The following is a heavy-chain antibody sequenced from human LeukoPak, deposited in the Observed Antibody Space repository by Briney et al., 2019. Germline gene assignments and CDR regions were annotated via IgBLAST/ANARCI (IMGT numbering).Heavy chain of an antibody. J-gene: IGHJ3*02. V-gene: IGHV1-46*01. D-gene: IGHD5-12*01. CDR2: INPSGGSA. CDR3: ASVEDSGYDVAAFDI. CDR1: GYTFTKYY. Sequence: ASVKVSCKASGYTFTKYYVHWVRQAPGQGLEWMGIINPSGGSASYAQKFQGRVTMTRDTSTSTVYMELSSLRSEDTAVYYCASVEDSGYDVAAFDIWGQGTMVTVSS.